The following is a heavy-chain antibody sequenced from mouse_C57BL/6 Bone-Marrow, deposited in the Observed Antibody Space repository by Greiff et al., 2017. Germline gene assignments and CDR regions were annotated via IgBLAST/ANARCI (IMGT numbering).Heavy chain of an antibody. V-gene: IGHV7-1*01. Sequence: EVQLVESGGGLVQSGRSLRLSCATSGFTFSDFYMEWVRQAPGKGLEWIAASRNKANDYTTEYSASVKGRFIVSRDTSQSILYLQMNALRAEDTAIYYCARVTVGWYFDVWGTGTTVTVSS. J-gene: IGHJ1*03. CDR3: ARVTVGWYFDV. CDR1: GFTFSDFY. CDR2: SRNKANDYTT.